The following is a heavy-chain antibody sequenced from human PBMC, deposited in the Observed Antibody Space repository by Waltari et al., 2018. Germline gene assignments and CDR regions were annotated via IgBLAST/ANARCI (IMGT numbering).Heavy chain of an antibody. V-gene: IGHV4-34*01. Sequence: QVQLQQWGAGLLKPSETLSLTCAVYGGSFSGYYWSWIRQPPGKGLEWIGEINHSGSTSYNPSLKSRVTISVDTSKNQFSLKLSSVTAADTAVYYCARGMDYYDSSGYYYWYFDLWGRGTLVTVSS. CDR1: GGSFSGYY. D-gene: IGHD3-22*01. CDR3: ARGMDYYDSSGYYYWYFDL. J-gene: IGHJ2*01. CDR2: INHSGST.